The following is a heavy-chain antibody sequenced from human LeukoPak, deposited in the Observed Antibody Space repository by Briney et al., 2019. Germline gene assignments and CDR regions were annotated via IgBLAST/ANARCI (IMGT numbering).Heavy chain of an antibody. D-gene: IGHD3-3*01. CDR1: GYTFTGYY. CDR3: ARIASYYDFWSGSLSVDEDAFDI. J-gene: IGHJ3*02. V-gene: IGHV1-2*02. CDR2: INPNSGGT. Sequence: ASVKVSCKASGYTFTGYYMHWVRQAPGQGLEWMGWINPNSGGTNYAQKFQGRVTMTRDTSISTAYMELSRLRSDDTAVYYCARIASYYDFWSGSLSVDEDAFDIWGQGTMVTVSS.